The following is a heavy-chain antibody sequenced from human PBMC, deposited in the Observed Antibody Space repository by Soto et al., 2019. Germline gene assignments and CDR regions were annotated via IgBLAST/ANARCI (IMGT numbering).Heavy chain of an antibody. J-gene: IGHJ5*02. CDR1: GGSVSGAGHS. CDR3: ARAQFYSGSGNYNNLMFDA. V-gene: IGHV4-30-2*01. D-gene: IGHD3-10*01. CDR2: TYHSGTT. Sequence: PSETLSLTCAVSGGSVSGAGHSWSWIRQPPGGGLDWIGYTYHSGTTYCNPSLKTRLNMSLDRSNNKFSLTLNSVTAADTALYFCARAQFYSGSGNYNNLMFDAWGKGTQVTVSS.